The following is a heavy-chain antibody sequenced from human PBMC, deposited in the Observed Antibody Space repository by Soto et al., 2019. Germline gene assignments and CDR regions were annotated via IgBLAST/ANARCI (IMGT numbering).Heavy chain of an antibody. D-gene: IGHD3-9*01. CDR1: GFTFYDYA. CDR3: AREPRYYDILTEYYFDY. CDR2: ISWNSGSI. V-gene: IGHV3-9*01. Sequence: GGSLRLSCAASGFTFYDYAMHWVRQAPGKGLEWVSGISWNSGSIGYADSVKGRFTISRDNAKNSLYLQMNSLRDEDTAVYYCAREPRYYDILTEYYFDYWGQGTLVTVSS. J-gene: IGHJ4*02.